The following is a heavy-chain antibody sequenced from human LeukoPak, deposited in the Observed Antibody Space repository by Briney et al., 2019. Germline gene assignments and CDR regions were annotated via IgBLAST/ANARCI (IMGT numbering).Heavy chain of an antibody. CDR2: IAYDGSRA. D-gene: IGHD1-14*01. J-gene: IGHJ4*02. CDR3: TRYNNDHFDY. CDR1: GFTFGGYG. V-gene: IGHV3-33*01. Sequence: GGSLRLSCAGSGFTFGGYGMHWFRQTPGKGLEWVVVIAYDGSRAFYADSVKGRFTISRDNSKNTMSVQMDDLRAEDTAVYYCTRYNNDHFDYWGQGTLVTVSS.